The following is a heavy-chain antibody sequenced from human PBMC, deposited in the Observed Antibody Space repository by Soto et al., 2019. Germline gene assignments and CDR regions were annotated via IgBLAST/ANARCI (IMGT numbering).Heavy chain of an antibody. Sequence: QVQLQESGPGLVKPSETLSLTCSVSGGSITHYYWSWIRQSPGKGLEWIGYIYYSGSTTYNPSLKNRVTISVDTSKNPFSLKLTSMTAADTAVYYCARVSRVSRYYFEFWGQGILVTVSS. CDR2: IYYSGST. V-gene: IGHV4-59*01. CDR3: ARVSRVSRYYFEF. J-gene: IGHJ4*02. CDR1: GGSITHYY.